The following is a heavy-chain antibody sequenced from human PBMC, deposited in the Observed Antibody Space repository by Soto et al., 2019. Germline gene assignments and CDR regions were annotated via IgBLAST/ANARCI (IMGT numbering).Heavy chain of an antibody. CDR3: ARAIGGGDAF. Sequence: HPGGSLRLSCTASGFTLSSYWMHWVRQTPGKGLEWVANIKYDGTEKYYVDSVKGRFTISRDTAQNSLYLQMNSLRAEDTAVYFCARAIGGGDAFWGQGTLVTVSS. CDR2: IKYDGTEK. J-gene: IGHJ4*02. V-gene: IGHV3-7*01. D-gene: IGHD2-21*01. CDR1: GFTLSSYW.